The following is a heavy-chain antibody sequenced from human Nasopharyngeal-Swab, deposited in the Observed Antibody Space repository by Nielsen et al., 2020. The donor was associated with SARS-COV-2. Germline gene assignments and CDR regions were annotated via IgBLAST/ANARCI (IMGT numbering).Heavy chain of an antibody. J-gene: IGHJ6*02. D-gene: IGHD2-2*01. CDR1: GFTFSNAW. CDR2: IKSKTDGGTT. Sequence: GESLKISCAASGFTFSNAWMSWVRQAPGKGLEWVGRIKSKTDGGTTDYAAPVKGRFTISRDDSKNTLYLQMNSLKTEDTAVYYCTTEGLDCSSTSCYVRDYYYGMDVWGQGTTVTVSS. CDR3: TTEGLDCSSTSCYVRDYYYGMDV. V-gene: IGHV3-15*01.